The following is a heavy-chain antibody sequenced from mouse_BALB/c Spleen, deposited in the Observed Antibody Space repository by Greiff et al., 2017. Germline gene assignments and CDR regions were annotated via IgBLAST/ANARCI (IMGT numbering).Heavy chain of an antibody. CDR2: ISSGGGST. Sequence: EVKLVESGGGLVKPGGSLKLSCAASGFAFSSYDMSWVRQTPEKRLEWVAYISSGGGSTYYPDTVKGRFTISRDNAKNTLYLQMSSLKSEDTAMYYCARQDDYDLYYFDYWGQGTTLTVSS. CDR3: ARQDDYDLYYFDY. J-gene: IGHJ2*01. CDR1: GFAFSSYD. D-gene: IGHD2-4*01. V-gene: IGHV5-12-1*01.